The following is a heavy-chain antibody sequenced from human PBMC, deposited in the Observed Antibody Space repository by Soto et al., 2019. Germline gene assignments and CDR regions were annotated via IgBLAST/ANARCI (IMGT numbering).Heavy chain of an antibody. CDR3: ARRRSTVTTAWFYHAMDV. Sequence: QVQFVESGGGVVQPGTSLRLSRAASGFSFSDYGMHWVRQAPGKGLEWVAVIWFDGSNKYYAESVKGRFTISRDNSKNTVDLQMDRLRADDTAVYYCARRRSTVTTAWFYHAMDVWGQGTTVTVSS. D-gene: IGHD4-17*01. J-gene: IGHJ6*02. V-gene: IGHV3-33*01. CDR2: IWFDGSNK. CDR1: GFSFSDYG.